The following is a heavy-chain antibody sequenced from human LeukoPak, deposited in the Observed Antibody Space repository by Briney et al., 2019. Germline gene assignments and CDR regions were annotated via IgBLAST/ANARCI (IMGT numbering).Heavy chain of an antibody. CDR2: ISGSGGST. CDR3: AKDLPRGVRPSWFDP. J-gene: IGHJ5*02. V-gene: IGHV3-23*01. D-gene: IGHD3-10*01. Sequence: GGSLRLSCAASGFTFSSYAMSWVCQAPGKGLEWVSAISGSGGSTYYADSVKGRFTISRDNSKNTLYLQMNSLRAEDTAVYYCAKDLPRGVRPSWFDPWGQGTLVTVSS. CDR1: GFTFSSYA.